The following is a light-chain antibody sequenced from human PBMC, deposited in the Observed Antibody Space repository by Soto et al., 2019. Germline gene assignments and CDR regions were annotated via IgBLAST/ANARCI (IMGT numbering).Light chain of an antibody. CDR3: QQYGSSPPYT. Sequence: EVVLTQSPGTLSLSPGERATLSCRASQSVSNNYLAWYQQKPGQSPKLLIFGSSDRATGIPDRFSGSASGTDFTLTISSLEPEHFAVYDCQQYGSSPPYTFGQGTKLDIK. CDR1: QSVSNNY. J-gene: IGKJ2*01. CDR2: GSS. V-gene: IGKV3-20*01.